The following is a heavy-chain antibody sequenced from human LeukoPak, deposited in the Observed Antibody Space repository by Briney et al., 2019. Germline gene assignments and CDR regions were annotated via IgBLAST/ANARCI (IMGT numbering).Heavy chain of an antibody. Sequence: SETLSLTCTVSGGSVSSGSYYWSWIRQPPGKGLEWIGYIYYSGSTNYNPSLNRRVTIEVETSTNQVSLKLSSVYAADTAWCYCARAPGDAIFGVENYYSYGMDVWGQGTTVTVSS. CDR3: ARAPGDAIFGVENYYSYGMDV. D-gene: IGHD3-3*01. CDR2: IYYSGST. CDR1: GGSVSSGSYY. J-gene: IGHJ6*02. V-gene: IGHV4-61*01.